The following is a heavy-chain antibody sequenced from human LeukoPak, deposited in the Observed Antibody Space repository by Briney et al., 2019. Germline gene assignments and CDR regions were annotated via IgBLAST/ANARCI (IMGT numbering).Heavy chain of an antibody. CDR1: GFTFGKYW. Sequence: GGSLRLSCVASGFTFGKYWMSWVRQAPGKGLGWVANIKLDGSEKNYVDSVKGRFTISRDNTKNSLYLQMNSLRVEDTAVFYCARDQYDTWSRRGNFDSWGQGTLVIVSS. J-gene: IGHJ4*02. CDR2: IKLDGSEK. D-gene: IGHD3-3*01. CDR3: ARDQYDTWSRRGNFDS. V-gene: IGHV3-7*03.